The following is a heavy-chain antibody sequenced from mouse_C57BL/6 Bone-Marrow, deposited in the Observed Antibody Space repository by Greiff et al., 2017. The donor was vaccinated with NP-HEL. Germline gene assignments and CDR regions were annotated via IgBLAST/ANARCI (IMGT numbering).Heavy chain of an antibody. V-gene: IGHV1-81*01. D-gene: IGHD1-2*01. CDR1: GYTFTSYG. CDR3: ARDGGFAY. Sequence: VQLQQSGAELARPGASVKLSCTASGYTFTSYGISWVKQRPGQGLEWIGEIYPRSGNTYYNEKFKGKATLTAAKSSSTAYMELRSLTSEDSAVYFCARDGGFAYGGQGTLVTVSA. J-gene: IGHJ3*01. CDR2: IYPRSGNT.